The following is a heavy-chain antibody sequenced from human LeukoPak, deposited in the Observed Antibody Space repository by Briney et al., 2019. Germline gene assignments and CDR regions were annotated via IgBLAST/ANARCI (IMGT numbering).Heavy chain of an antibody. CDR1: GFTFSSYS. V-gene: IGHV3-21*01. Sequence: GGSLRLSCGASGFTFSSYSMSWVRQAPGKGLEWVSSISSSSTYIYYVDSVKGRFTISRDDAKNSLYLQMNSLRAEDTALYYCARDWSGDDYWGQGTLVTVSS. CDR3: ARDWSGDDY. J-gene: IGHJ4*02. D-gene: IGHD3-3*01. CDR2: ISSSSTYI.